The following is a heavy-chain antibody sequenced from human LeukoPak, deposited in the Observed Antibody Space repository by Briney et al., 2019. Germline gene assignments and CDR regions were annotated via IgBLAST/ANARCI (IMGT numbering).Heavy chain of an antibody. V-gene: IGHV3-11*05. D-gene: IGHD5/OR15-5a*01. CDR2: IRSVCSYT. CDR1: GFIFSDFY. J-gene: IGHJ4*02. Sequence: GGSLSLSCAGSGFIFSDFYINWIRQSPGKGREWLAYIRSVCSYTTYGDSVKGRFVISRDNAKNSVSLQMNSLRVEDTALYFCASDQVSGVFDYWGQGARVTDS. CDR3: ASDQVSGVFDY.